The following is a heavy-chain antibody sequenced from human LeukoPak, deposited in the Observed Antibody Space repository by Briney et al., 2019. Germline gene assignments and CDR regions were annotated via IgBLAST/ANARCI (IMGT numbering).Heavy chain of an antibody. CDR2: ISGSGGST. CDR3: ANFYDSRGYGMDV. CDR1: GFTFSSYA. D-gene: IGHD3-22*01. J-gene: IGHJ6*02. Sequence: GGSLRLSCAASGFTFSSYAMSWVRQAPGKGLEWVSAISGSGGSTYYADSVKGRFTISRDNSKNTLYLQMNSLRAEDTAVYYCANFYDSRGYGMDVWGQGTTVTVSS. V-gene: IGHV3-23*01.